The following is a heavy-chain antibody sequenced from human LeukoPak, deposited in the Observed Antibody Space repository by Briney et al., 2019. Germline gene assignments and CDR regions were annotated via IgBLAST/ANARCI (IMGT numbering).Heavy chain of an antibody. Sequence: SETLSLTCTISGGSITTYYWSWIRQPPGKGLEWIGYSYYTGSTNYNPSLKSRVTMSVDTSKKQFSLKLGAVTAADTVVYYCARHAGGQWLSLLDFWGQGTLVTVSS. J-gene: IGHJ4*02. D-gene: IGHD6-19*01. CDR3: ARHAGGQWLSLLDF. V-gene: IGHV4-59*01. CDR1: GGSITTYY. CDR2: SYYTGST.